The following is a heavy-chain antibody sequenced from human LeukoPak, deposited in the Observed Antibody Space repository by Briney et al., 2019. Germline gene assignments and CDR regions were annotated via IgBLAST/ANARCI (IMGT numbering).Heavy chain of an antibody. CDR2: MNPNSGNT. CDR3: ARGLSYYDSSDLGY. J-gene: IGHJ4*02. D-gene: IGHD3-22*01. CDR1: GYTFTSYD. Sequence: ASVKVSCKASGYTFTSYDINWVRQDTGQGLEWMGWMNPNSGNTGYAQKFQGRVTMTRNTSIGTAYMELSSLRSEDTDVYYCARGLSYYDSSDLGYWGQGTLVTVSS. V-gene: IGHV1-8*01.